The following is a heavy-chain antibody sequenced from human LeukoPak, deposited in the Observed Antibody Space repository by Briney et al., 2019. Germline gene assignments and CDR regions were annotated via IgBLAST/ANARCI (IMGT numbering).Heavy chain of an antibody. CDR2: ISYDGSNK. CDR1: GFTFSSYA. CDR3: ARKRYGVHAFDI. V-gene: IGHV3-30-3*01. Sequence: PGRSLRLSCAASGFTFSSYAMHWVRQAPGKGLEWVAVISYDGSNKYYADSVKGRFTISRDNSKNTLYLQMNSLRAEDTAVYYCARKRYGVHAFDIWGQGTMVTVSS. J-gene: IGHJ3*02. D-gene: IGHD3-3*01.